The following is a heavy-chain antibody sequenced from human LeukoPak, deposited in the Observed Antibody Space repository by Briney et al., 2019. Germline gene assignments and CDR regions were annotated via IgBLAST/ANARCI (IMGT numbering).Heavy chain of an antibody. CDR2: ISSSGST. V-gene: IGHV4-61*02. CDR1: GDSISSGDYY. D-gene: IGHD6-13*01. J-gene: IGHJ6*03. Sequence: SETLSLTCTVSGDSISSGDYYWSWIRQPAGKGLEWIGRISSSGSTNYNPSLKSRVTISVDTSKNQFSLKLSSVTAADTAVYYCARDRVGGSWPVTYYYYYYMDVWGKGTTVTVSS. CDR3: ARDRVGGSWPVTYYYYYYMDV.